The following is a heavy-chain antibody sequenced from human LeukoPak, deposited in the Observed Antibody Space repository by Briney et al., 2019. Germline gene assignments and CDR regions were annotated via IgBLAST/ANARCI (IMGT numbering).Heavy chain of an antibody. D-gene: IGHD3-10*02. CDR2: IYFRWIT. V-gene: IGHV4-31*03. CDR1: GGSLSRGGYY. J-gene: IGHJ4*02. CDR3: ARDQGNYVDY. Sequence: SETLSLTCTVSGGSLSRGGYYWRWIRQHPGKRLECIGYIYFRWITYCDPSLKSRVTISVDTSKNQFALKLSSLTAADTAVYYCARDQGNYVDYWGQGTLVTVSS.